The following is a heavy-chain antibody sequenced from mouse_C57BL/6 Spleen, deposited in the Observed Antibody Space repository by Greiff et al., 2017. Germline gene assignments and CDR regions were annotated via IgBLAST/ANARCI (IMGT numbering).Heavy chain of an antibody. Sequence: QVQLQQPGAELVKPGTSVKLSCKASGYTFTSYWMHWVKQRPGQGLEWIGMIHPNSGSTNYNEKFKSKATLTVDKSSSTAYMQLSSLTSEDSAVYYRARSSWEGYFDYWGQGTTLTVSS. CDR3: ARSSWEGYFDY. CDR2: IHPNSGST. CDR1: GYTFTSYW. J-gene: IGHJ2*01. V-gene: IGHV1-64*01. D-gene: IGHD4-1*01.